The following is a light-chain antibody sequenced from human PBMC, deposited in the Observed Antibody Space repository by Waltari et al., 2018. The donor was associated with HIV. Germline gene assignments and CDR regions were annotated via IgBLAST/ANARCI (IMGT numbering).Light chain of an antibody. CDR1: QSVTSY. CDR3: QQRSDWHALT. J-gene: IGKJ4*01. CDR2: DAS. Sequence: IVLTQSPAALPLYPGERATLSCRASQSVTSYLAWYQQKPGQAPRLLIYDASRRATGIPARFSGSGSGTDFTLTISSLQPEDSAIYYCQQRSDWHALTFGGGTKVEIK. V-gene: IGKV3-11*01.